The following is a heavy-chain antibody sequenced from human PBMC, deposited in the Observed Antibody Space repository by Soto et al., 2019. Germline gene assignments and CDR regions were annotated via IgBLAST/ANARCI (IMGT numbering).Heavy chain of an antibody. CDR1: GGSISSSSYY. CDR3: ARRVGYYDILTGFLDY. CDR2: IYYSGST. D-gene: IGHD3-9*01. V-gene: IGHV4-39*01. Sequence: TSEALSLTCTVSGGSISSSSYYWGWIRQPPGKGLEWIGSIYYSGSTYYNPSLKSRVTISVDTSKNQFSLKLSSVTAADTAVYYCARRVGYYDILTGFLDYWGQGTLVTVS. J-gene: IGHJ4*02.